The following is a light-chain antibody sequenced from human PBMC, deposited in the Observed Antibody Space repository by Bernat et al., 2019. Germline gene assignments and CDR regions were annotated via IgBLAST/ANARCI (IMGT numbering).Light chain of an antibody. CDR1: QSVSSSY. J-gene: IGKJ4*01. Sequence: EIVLTQSPGTLSLSPGERATLSCRASQSVSSSYLAWYQQKPGQAPRPLIYGASSRATGIPDRFSGSGSGTDFTLTISRLEPEDFAVYYCQQYGSSPAVTFGGGTKVGIK. CDR2: GAS. CDR3: QQYGSSPAVT. V-gene: IGKV3-20*01.